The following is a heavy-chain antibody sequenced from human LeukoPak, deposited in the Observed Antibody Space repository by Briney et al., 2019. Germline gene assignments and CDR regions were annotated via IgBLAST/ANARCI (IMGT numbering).Heavy chain of an antibody. V-gene: IGHV3-30*18. Sequence: GGSLRLCCATSGFTCSSYGMHWVRQAPGKGLETVAAISYDGSNKYYADSVNDRFTMSRDNSKNTLYLQMNSLRAEDTAVYYCAKDGLGYYYDSSGRDAFDIWVQGTMVTVSS. CDR2: ISYDGSNK. D-gene: IGHD3-22*01. J-gene: IGHJ3*02. CDR1: GFTCSSYG. CDR3: AKDGLGYYYDSSGRDAFDI.